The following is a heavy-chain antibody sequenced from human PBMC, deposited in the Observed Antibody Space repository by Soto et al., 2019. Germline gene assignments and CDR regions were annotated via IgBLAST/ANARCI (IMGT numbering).Heavy chain of an antibody. CDR3: ARGNAFDI. Sequence: QLQLVQSGAEVKKPGSSVKVSCKASGGTFSSFTVNWVRQAPGQGLEWMGGFMPILGAANYAPKFQGRVTIIADEFTNTGYLELSSLRSEDTAVYYFARGNAFDIWGQGTMVTVS. V-gene: IGHV1-69*01. CDR1: GGTFSSFT. J-gene: IGHJ3*02. CDR2: FMPILGAA.